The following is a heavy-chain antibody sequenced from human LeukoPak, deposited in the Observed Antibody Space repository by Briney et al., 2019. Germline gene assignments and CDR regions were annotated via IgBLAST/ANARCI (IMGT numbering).Heavy chain of an antibody. Sequence: SVKVSCKASGGTFSSYAISWVRQAPGQGLEWMGRIIPILGIANYAQKFQGRVTITADKSTSTAYMELSSLRSEDTAVYYCARANLGYCSRTSCYSDYYYYGMDVWGQGTTVTVSS. CDR2: IIPILGIA. CDR3: ARANLGYCSRTSCYSDYYYYGMDV. V-gene: IGHV1-69*04. CDR1: GGTFSSYA. D-gene: IGHD2-2*02. J-gene: IGHJ6*02.